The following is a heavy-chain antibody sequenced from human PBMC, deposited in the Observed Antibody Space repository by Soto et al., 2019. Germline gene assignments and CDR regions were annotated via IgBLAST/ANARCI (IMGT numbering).Heavy chain of an antibody. V-gene: IGHV3-73*01. D-gene: IGHD3-3*01. CDR3: SRQASDFWSGKPQYYMDV. J-gene: IGHJ6*03. CDR1: GFTFSGSA. Sequence: EVQLVESGGGLVQPGGSLKLSCAASGFTFSGSAMHWVRQASGKGLEWVGRIRSKANNYATAYGASVKGRFTISREDSKNTAYLQMNSRKTEDTAVYYCSRQASDFWSGKPQYYMDVWGKGTTVTVSS. CDR2: IRSKANNYAT.